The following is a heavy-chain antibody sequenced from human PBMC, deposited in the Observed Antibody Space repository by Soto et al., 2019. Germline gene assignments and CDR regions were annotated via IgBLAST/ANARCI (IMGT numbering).Heavy chain of an antibody. CDR1: GDSVSSNSAA. V-gene: IGHV6-1*01. CDR3: ARVPIVVVPAGSYYYHYGTAV. Sequence: QTVSLTCAISGDSVSSNSAAWNCIRQSPSRGLEWLGRTYYRSKWYNDYAVSVKSRITINPDTSKNQFSLQLNSVTPEDTAVYYCARVPIVVVPAGSYYYHYGTAVRRHRTTVTVS. CDR2: TYYRSKWYN. D-gene: IGHD2-2*01. J-gene: IGHJ6*02.